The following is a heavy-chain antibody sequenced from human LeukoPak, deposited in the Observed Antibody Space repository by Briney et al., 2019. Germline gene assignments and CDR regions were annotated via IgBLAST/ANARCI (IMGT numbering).Heavy chain of an antibody. CDR1: GFTFSSYG. D-gene: IGHD6-13*01. CDR2: IWYDGSNK. V-gene: IGHV3-33*01. CDR3: ARDHGSSSWHYDY. J-gene: IGHJ4*02. Sequence: QPGGSLRLSCAASGFTFSSYGMHWVRQAPGKGLEWVAVIWYDGSNKYYADSVKGRFTISRDNSKNTLYPQMNSLRAEDTAVYYCARDHGSSSWHYDYWGQGTLVTVSS.